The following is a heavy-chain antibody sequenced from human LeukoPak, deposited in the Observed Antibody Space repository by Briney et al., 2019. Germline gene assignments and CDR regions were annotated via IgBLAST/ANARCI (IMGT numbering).Heavy chain of an antibody. CDR2: INHSGST. CDR3: ARGRGDYSNSVASYYYYMDV. Sequence: SETLSLTCAVYGGSFSGYYWSWIRQPPGKGLEWIGEINHSGSTNYNPSLKSRVTISVDTSKNQFSLKLSSVTAADTAVYYCARGRGDYSNSVASYYYYMDVWGKGTTVTVSS. CDR1: GGSFSGYY. D-gene: IGHD4-11*01. J-gene: IGHJ6*03. V-gene: IGHV4-34*01.